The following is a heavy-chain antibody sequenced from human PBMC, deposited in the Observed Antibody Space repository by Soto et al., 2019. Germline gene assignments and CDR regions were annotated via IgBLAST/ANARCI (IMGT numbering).Heavy chain of an antibody. Sequence: ASVKVSCKASGGTFSSYTISWVRQAPGQGLEWMGRIIPILGIASYAQKFQGRVTITADKSTSTAYMELSSLRSEDTAVYYCASGYSSSWYDSWYFDLWGRGTLVTVSS. D-gene: IGHD6-13*01. CDR1: GGTFSSYT. J-gene: IGHJ2*01. CDR3: ASGYSSSWYDSWYFDL. CDR2: IIPILGIA. V-gene: IGHV1-69*02.